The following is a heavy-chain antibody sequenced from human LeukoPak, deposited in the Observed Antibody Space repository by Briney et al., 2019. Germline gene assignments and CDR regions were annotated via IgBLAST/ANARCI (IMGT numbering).Heavy chain of an antibody. J-gene: IGHJ4*02. CDR1: GFTFSSYG. V-gene: IGHV3-33*01. D-gene: IGHD6-19*01. Sequence: GGSLRLSCAASGFTFSSYGMHWVRQAPGKGLEGVAVIWYDGSNKYYADSVKGRFTISRDNSKNTLYLQMNSLRAEDTAVYYCASTSGWYEPIDYWGQGTLVTVSS. CDR2: IWYDGSNK. CDR3: ASTSGWYEPIDY.